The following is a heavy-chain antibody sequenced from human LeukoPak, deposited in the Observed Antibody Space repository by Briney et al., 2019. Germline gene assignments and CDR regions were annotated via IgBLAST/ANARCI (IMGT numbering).Heavy chain of an antibody. D-gene: IGHD1-26*01. J-gene: IGHJ5*02. CDR3: ARDSGSYYNWFDP. CDR1: GFTVSSNY. V-gene: IGHV3-53*01. CDR2: IYSGGST. Sequence: GGSLRLSCAASGFTVSSNYMSWVRQAPGKGLEWVSVIYSGGSTYYADSVKGRFTISRDNSKNTLYLQMNSLRAEDTAVYYCARDSGSYYNWFDPWGQGTLVTVSS.